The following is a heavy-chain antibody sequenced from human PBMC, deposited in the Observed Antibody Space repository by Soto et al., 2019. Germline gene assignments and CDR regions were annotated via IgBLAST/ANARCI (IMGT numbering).Heavy chain of an antibody. CDR2: ISYDGSNK. CDR3: ARDRYDSSGYYYVAEYFQH. CDR1: GFTFSSYA. D-gene: IGHD3-22*01. Sequence: GGSLRLSCAASGFTFSSYAMHWVRQAPGKGLEWVAVISYDGSNKYYADSVKGRFTISRDNSKNTLYLQMNSLRAEDTAVYYCARDRYDSSGYYYVAEYFQHWGQGTLVTVSS. J-gene: IGHJ1*01. V-gene: IGHV3-30-3*01.